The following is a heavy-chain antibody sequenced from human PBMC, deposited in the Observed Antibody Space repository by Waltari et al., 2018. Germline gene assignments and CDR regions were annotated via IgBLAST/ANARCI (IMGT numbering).Heavy chain of an antibody. V-gene: IGHV4-39*07. D-gene: IGHD2-2*02. CDR3: ARVDCRGTGCYRWDYYFDN. Sequence: QLQLQESGPGLVKSSETLSLTCTVSGGSIRDSYGFWGWIRQPPGKGLGWIASVFRTGNTYSNPSLKSRVTMSVDTSKNDFSLRLTSVTAADTAAYYCARVDCRGTGCYRWDYYFDNWGQGILVTVSS. CDR1: GGSIRDSYGF. J-gene: IGHJ4*02. CDR2: VFRTGNT.